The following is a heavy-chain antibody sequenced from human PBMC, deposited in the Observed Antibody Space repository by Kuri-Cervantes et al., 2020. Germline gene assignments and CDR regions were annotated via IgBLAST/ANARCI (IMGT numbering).Heavy chain of an antibody. Sequence: SETLSLTCTVSGGSISSYYWSWIRQPAGKGLEWIGRIYTSGSTNNNPSLKSRVTMSVDTSKNQFSLKLSSVTAADTAVYYCARVLRTTVTTRNYYYYYGMDVWGQGTTVTVSS. CDR3: ARVLRTTVTTRNYYYYYGMDV. V-gene: IGHV4-4*07. D-gene: IGHD4-17*01. CDR1: GGSISSYY. J-gene: IGHJ6*02. CDR2: IYTSGST.